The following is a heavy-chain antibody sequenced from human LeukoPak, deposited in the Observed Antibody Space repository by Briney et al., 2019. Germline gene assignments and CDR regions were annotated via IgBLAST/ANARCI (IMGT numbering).Heavy chain of an antibody. CDR3: ARDPSAAPAYYYYGMVV. V-gene: IGHV3-66*01. J-gene: IGHJ6*02. Sequence: GGSLRLSCAASGFTVSSNYMSWVRQAPGKGLEWVSVIYSGGSTYYADSVKGRFTISRDNSKNTLYLQMNSLRAEDTAVYYCARDPSAAPAYYYYGMVVWGQGTTVTVSS. CDR2: IYSGGST. CDR1: GFTVSSNY. D-gene: IGHD6-13*01.